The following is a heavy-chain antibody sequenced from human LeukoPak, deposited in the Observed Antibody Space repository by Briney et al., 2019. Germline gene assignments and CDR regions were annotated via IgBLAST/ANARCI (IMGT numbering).Heavy chain of an antibody. CDR2: IYYSGST. D-gene: IGHD2-21*02. CDR3: ARHRRDGSCGGDCYPNAFDI. J-gene: IGHJ3*02. Sequence: PSETLSLTCTVSGGSISSYYWSWIRQPPGKGLEWIGYIYYSGSTNYNPSLKTPDTMSVDTSNNKSSLKLSSVTAADTAVYYGARHRRDGSCGGDCYPNAFDIWGQGTMVTVSS. CDR1: GGSISSYY. V-gene: IGHV4-59*08.